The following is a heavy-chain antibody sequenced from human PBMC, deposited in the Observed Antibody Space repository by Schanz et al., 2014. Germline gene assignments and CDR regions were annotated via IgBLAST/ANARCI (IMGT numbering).Heavy chain of an antibody. Sequence: QLQLQESGPGLVKPSETLSLICSVSGGSINSNSYYWGWIRQPPGKGLEWIGNVFYTGTTYTNPSLRSRLTLSVDTSNTQFPLKRTSVTAADTAVYFCARHGPLAGIPLDYWGRGTLVTVSS. CDR2: VFYTGTT. D-gene: IGHD6-19*01. J-gene: IGHJ4*02. CDR1: GGSINSNSYY. V-gene: IGHV4-39*01. CDR3: ARHGPLAGIPLDY.